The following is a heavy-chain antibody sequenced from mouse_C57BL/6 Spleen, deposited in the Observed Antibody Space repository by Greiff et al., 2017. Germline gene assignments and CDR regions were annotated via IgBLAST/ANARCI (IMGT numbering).Heavy chain of an antibody. D-gene: IGHD1-1*01. CDR2: IYPSDSET. CDR3: ARSGYYGYWYFDV. V-gene: IGHV1-61*01. J-gene: IGHJ1*03. Sequence: QVQLQQPGAELVRPGSSVKLSCKTSGYTFTSYWMDWVKQRPGQGLEWIGNIYPSDSETHYNQKFKDKATLTVDKSSSTAYMQLSSLTSEDSAVXYCARSGYYGYWYFDVWGTGTTVTVSS. CDR1: GYTFTSYW.